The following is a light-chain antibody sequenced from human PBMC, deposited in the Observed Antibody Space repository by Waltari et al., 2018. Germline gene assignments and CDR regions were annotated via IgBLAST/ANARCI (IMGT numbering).Light chain of an antibody. V-gene: IGLV3-1*01. Sequence: SFELTQPPSVSVSPGQTASITCSGDKLVDKYTSWYQQKPGQSPVLVISQDTKRPSGIPERFTGSSSGNTATLTISGTQAMDEADYYCQAWVTRTVVFGGGTKLTVL. CDR3: QAWVTRTVV. J-gene: IGLJ2*01. CDR1: KLVDKY. CDR2: QDT.